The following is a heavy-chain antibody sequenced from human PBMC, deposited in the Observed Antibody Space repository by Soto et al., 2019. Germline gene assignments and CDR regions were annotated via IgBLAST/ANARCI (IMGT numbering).Heavy chain of an antibody. J-gene: IGHJ4*02. Sequence: QVQLQESGPGLVKPSETLSLTCTVSGGSISSYYWSWIRQPPGKGLEWIGYIYYRGSTNYNPSLKGRVTISVDTSNNQFSLKLSSVTAADTAVYYCASTHDDILTGYSPYYFDYWGQGTLVTVSS. CDR2: IYYRGST. CDR1: GGSISSYY. V-gene: IGHV4-59*08. CDR3: ASTHDDILTGYSPYYFDY. D-gene: IGHD3-9*01.